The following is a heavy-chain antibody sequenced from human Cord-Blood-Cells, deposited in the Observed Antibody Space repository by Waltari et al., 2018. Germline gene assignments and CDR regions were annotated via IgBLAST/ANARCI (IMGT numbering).Heavy chain of an antibody. J-gene: IGHJ3*02. V-gene: IGHV4-39*01. CDR1: GGSIRSSSYH. CDR3: ARVDSSGYYYFAFDI. D-gene: IGHD3-22*01. Sequence: QLQLQESGPGLVKPSETLSLTCTVPGGSIRSSSYHWGWIRQPPGKGLEWIGSIYYSGSTYYNPSLKSRVTISVDTSKNQFSLKLSSVTAADTAVYYCARVDSSGYYYFAFDIWGQGTMVTVSS. CDR2: IYYSGST.